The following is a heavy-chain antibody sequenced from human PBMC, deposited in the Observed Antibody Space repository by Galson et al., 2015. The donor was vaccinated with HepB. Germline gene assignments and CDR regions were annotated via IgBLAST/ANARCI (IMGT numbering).Heavy chain of an antibody. CDR3: ARDRFGLRYFDWLPRGGGFDP. J-gene: IGHJ5*02. V-gene: IGHV3-30-3*01. CDR1: GFTFSSYA. Sequence: SLRLSCAASGFTFSSYAMHWVRQAPGKGLEWVAVISYDGSNKYYADSVKGRFTISRDNSKNTLHLQMNSLRAEDTAVYYCARDRFGLRYFDWLPRGGGFDPWGQGTLVTVSS. CDR2: ISYDGSNK. D-gene: IGHD3-9*01.